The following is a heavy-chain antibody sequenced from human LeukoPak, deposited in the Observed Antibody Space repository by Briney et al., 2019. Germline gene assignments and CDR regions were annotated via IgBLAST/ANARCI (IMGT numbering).Heavy chain of an antibody. CDR3: ARAGYYHDSSGYPNGMDV. Sequence: ASVKVSCKASGYTFTSYDINWVRQATGQGLEWMGWMNPNSGNTGYAQKFQGRVTMTRNTSKNTAYMELSSLKSEDTAVYYCARAGYYHDSSGYPNGMDVWGQGTTVTVSS. CDR2: MNPNSGNT. D-gene: IGHD3-22*01. CDR1: GYTFTSYD. V-gene: IGHV1-8*01. J-gene: IGHJ6*02.